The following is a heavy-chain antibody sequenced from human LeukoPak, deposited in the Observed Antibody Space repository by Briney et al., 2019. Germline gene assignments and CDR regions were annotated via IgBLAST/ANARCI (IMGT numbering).Heavy chain of an antibody. V-gene: IGHV4-59*08. D-gene: IGHD6-19*01. CDR2: IYYSGST. CDR1: GGSISSYY. J-gene: IGHJ4*02. CDR3: ARGRPAVAVWPPPRGPPGVDY. Sequence: SETLSLTCTVSGGSISSYYWSWIRQPPGKGLEWIGYIYYSGSTNYNPSLKSRVTISVDTSKNQYSLKLSSVTAADTAVYYCARGRPAVAVWPPPRGPPGVDYWGQGTLVTVSS.